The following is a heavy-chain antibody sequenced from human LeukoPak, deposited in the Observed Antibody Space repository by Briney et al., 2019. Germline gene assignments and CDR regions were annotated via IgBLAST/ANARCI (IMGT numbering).Heavy chain of an antibody. CDR1: GGTFSSYA. J-gene: IGHJ4*02. CDR2: IIPIFGTA. Sequence: SVKVSCKASGGTFSSYAISWVRQAPGQGLEWMGRIIPIFGTANYAQKFQGRVTITTDESTSTAYMELSSLRSEDTAVYYCARGGVYGSGLFDYWGQGTLVTVSS. V-gene: IGHV1-69*05. CDR3: ARGGVYGSGLFDY. D-gene: IGHD3-10*01.